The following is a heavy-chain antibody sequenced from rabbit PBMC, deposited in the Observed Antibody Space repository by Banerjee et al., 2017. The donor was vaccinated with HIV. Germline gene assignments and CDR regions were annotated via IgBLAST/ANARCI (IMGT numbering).Heavy chain of an antibody. D-gene: IGHD3-3*01. V-gene: IGHV1S43*01. J-gene: IGHJ3*01. CDR3: ARGLVAGVLDL. CDR2: IYPTYGAT. Sequence: QEQLVESGGGLVTLGGSLKLSCEASGIDFSRSFWISWVRQTPGKGLEWIGCIYPTYGATDYANWVNGRFTISLDNAQNTVFLQMTSLTAADTATYFCARGLVAGVLDLWGQGTLVTVS. CDR1: GIDFSRSFW.